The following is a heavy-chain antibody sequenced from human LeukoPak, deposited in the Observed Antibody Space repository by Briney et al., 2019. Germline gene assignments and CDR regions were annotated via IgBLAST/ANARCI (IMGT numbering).Heavy chain of an antibody. V-gene: IGHV1-18*01. J-gene: IGHJ4*02. CDR3: ARDRSSGWYGGYSD. CDR2: ISAYNGNT. Sequence: ASVKVSCKASGYTFTSYGISWVRQAPGQGLEWMRWISAYNGNTNYAQKVQGRVTMTTDTSTSTAYMELRSLRSDDTAVYYCARDRSSGWYGGYSDWDQGALVTVSS. D-gene: IGHD6-19*01. CDR1: GYTFTSYG.